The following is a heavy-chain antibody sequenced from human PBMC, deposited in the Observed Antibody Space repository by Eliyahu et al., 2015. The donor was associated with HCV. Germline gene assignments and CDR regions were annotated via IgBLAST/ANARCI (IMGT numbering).Heavy chain of an antibody. CDR3: ARDSPRIAVAGTNGRGWFDP. V-gene: IGHV3-33*01. Sequence: QVQLVESGGGVVQPGRSLRLSCAASGFTFSSYGMHWVRQAPGKGLEWVAVIWYDGSNKYYADSVKGRFTISRDNSKNTLYLQMNSLRAEDTAVYYCARDSPRIAVAGTNGRGWFDPWGQGTLVTVSS. CDR1: GFTFSSYG. CDR2: IWYDGSNK. D-gene: IGHD6-19*01. J-gene: IGHJ5*02.